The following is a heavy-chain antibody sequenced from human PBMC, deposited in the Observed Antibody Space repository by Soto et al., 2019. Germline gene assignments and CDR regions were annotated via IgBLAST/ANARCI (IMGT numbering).Heavy chain of an antibody. D-gene: IGHD3-10*01. CDR2: VYHNGIT. Sequence: PSETLSLTCAVSGASISRGGSSWSWIRQAPGTGLEWIGYVYHNGITNYNPSLKSRVTISVDKSQNQFSLSLNSVTAADMAVYYCARGLAVRGSYGLDVWGQGTTVTVSS. CDR3: ARGLAVRGSYGLDV. CDR1: GASISRGGSS. V-gene: IGHV4-30-2*01. J-gene: IGHJ6*02.